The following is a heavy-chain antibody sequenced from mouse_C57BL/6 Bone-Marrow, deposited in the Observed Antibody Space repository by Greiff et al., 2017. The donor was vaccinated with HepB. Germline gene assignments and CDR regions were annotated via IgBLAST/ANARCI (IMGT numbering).Heavy chain of an antibody. J-gene: IGHJ2*01. CDR3: ARERDDYDADY. CDR2: IHPNSGST. V-gene: IGHV1-64*01. Sequence: QVQLQQPGAELVKPGASVKLSCKASGYTFTSYWMHWVKQRPGQGLEWIGMIHPNSGSTNYNEKFKSKATLTVDKSSSTAYMQLSSLTSEDSAVYDCARERDDYDADYWGQGTTLTVSS. CDR1: GYTFTSYW. D-gene: IGHD2-4*01.